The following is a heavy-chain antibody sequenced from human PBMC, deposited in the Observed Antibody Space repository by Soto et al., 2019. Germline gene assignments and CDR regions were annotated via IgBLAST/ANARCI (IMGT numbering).Heavy chain of an antibody. CDR1: GGSISSGGYY. Sequence: SETLSLTCTVSGGSISSGGYYWSWIRQHPGKGLEWIGYIYYSGSPYYNPSLKSRVTISVDTSKNQFSLKLSSVTAADTAVYYCARDRRGPKGNWFDPWGQGTLVTVSA. CDR2: IYYSGSP. D-gene: IGHD3-10*01. CDR3: ARDRRGPKGNWFDP. V-gene: IGHV4-31*03. J-gene: IGHJ5*02.